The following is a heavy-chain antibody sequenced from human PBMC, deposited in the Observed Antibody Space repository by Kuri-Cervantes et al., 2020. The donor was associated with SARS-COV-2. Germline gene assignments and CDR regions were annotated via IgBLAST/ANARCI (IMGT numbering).Heavy chain of an antibody. Sequence: GESLKISCAASGFTFSSHWMNWVRQAPGKGLEWVANVKQDGSEKNYVDSVKGRFTISRDNAKNSLYLQMNSLRDEDTAVYYCASARSPSYYYYYGMDVWGQGTTVTVSS. J-gene: IGHJ6*02. CDR2: VKQDGSEK. CDR1: GFTFSSHW. CDR3: ASARSPSYYYYYGMDV. D-gene: IGHD2-15*01. V-gene: IGHV3-7*01.